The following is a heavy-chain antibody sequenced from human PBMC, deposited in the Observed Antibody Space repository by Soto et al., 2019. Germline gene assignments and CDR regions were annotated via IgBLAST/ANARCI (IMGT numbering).Heavy chain of an antibody. Sequence: PSETLSLTCTVSGGSISSGGYYWSWIRQHPGKGLEWIGYIYYSGSTYYNPSLKSRVTISVDTSKNQFSLKLSSVTAADTAVYYCARNLGTSRTPGFDPWGQGTLVTVSS. J-gene: IGHJ5*02. CDR2: IYYSGST. V-gene: IGHV4-31*03. CDR3: ARNLGTSRTPGFDP. CDR1: GGSISSGGYY. D-gene: IGHD2-2*01.